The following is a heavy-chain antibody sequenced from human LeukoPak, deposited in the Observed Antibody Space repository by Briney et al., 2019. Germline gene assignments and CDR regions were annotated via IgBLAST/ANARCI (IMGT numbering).Heavy chain of an antibody. D-gene: IGHD1-1*01. V-gene: IGHV3-23*01. CDR3: AKDGTTLTVIEAYFDY. CDR2: ISGSGGST. J-gene: IGHJ4*02. Sequence: GGSLRLSCAASGFTFSSYAMSWVRQAPGKGLEWVSAISGSGGSTYYADSVKGRFTISRDNSKNTLYLQMNSLRAEDTAVYYCAKDGTTLTVIEAYFDYWGQGTLVTVSS. CDR1: GFTFSSYA.